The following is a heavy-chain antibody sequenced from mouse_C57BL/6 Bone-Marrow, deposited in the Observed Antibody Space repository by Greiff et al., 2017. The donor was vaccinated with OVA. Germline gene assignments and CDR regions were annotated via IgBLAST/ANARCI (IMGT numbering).Heavy chain of an antibody. J-gene: IGHJ4*01. CDR2: IWSGGST. D-gene: IGHD1-2*01. CDR3: ARNGGRPYYYAMDY. CDR1: GFSLTSYG. Sequence: QVQLKESGPGLVQPSQSLSITCTVSGFSLTSYGVHWVRQSPGKGLEWLGVIWSGGSTDYNAAFISRLSISKDNSKSQVFFKMNSLQADDTAIYYCARNGGRPYYYAMDYWGQGTSVTVSS. V-gene: IGHV2-2*01.